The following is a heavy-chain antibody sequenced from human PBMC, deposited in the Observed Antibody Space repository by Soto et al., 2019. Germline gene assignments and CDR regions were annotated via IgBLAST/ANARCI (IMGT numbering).Heavy chain of an antibody. V-gene: IGHV1-2*04. Sequence: ASVKVSCKASGYTFTGYYMHWVRQAPGQGLEWMGWINPNSGGTNYAQKFQGWVTMTRDTSISTAYMELSRLRSDDTAVYYCARGLARDEHAFDIWGQGTMVTVSS. CDR1: GYTFTGYY. J-gene: IGHJ3*02. CDR2: INPNSGGT. CDR3: ARGLARDEHAFDI. D-gene: IGHD5-12*01.